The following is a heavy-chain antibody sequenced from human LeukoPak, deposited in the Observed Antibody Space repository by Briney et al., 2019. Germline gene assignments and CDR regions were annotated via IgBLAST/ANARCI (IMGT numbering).Heavy chain of an antibody. D-gene: IGHD1-26*01. CDR3: ARETGLYSGSYLDY. J-gene: IGHJ4*02. CDR2: ISSSSSYI. V-gene: IGHV3-21*01. Sequence: PGGSLRLSCAASGFTFRSYSMNWVRQAPGKGLEWVSSISSSSSYIYYADSVKGRFTISRDNAKNSLYLQMNSLRAEDTAVYYCARETGLYSGSYLDYWGQGTLVTVSS. CDR1: GFTFRSYS.